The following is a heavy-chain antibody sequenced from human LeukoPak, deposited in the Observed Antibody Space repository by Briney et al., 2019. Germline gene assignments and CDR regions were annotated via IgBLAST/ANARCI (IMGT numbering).Heavy chain of an antibody. V-gene: IGHV4-39*01. D-gene: IGHD2-2*01. CDR2: IYYSGST. CDR1: GGSISSSSYY. Sequence: NPSETLSLTCTVSGGSISSSSYYWGWIRQPPGKGLEWIGSIYYSGSTYYNPSLKSRVTISVDTSKNQFSLKLNSVTAADTAVYYCVRGRTGYHLLPTKKNYSYFYMDVWGTGTTVTVSS. J-gene: IGHJ6*03. CDR3: VRGRTGYHLLPTKKNYSYFYMDV.